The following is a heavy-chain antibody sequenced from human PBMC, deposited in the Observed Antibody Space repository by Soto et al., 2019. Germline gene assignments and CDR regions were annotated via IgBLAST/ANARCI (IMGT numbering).Heavy chain of an antibody. Sequence: PSETLSLTCSVSGASISSYYWSWFRQALGKGLEYIGYIHNGERTNYNPSLESRVTISADTSKNQFSLRLSSVTAADTAMYYCSYGDSPGPIDHWGQGTLVTVSS. J-gene: IGHJ4*02. CDR2: IHNGERT. CDR1: GASISSYY. CDR3: SYGDSPGPIDH. D-gene: IGHD4-17*01. V-gene: IGHV4-59*01.